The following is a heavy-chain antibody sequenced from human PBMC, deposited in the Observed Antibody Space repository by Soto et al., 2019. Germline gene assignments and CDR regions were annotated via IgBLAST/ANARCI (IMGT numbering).Heavy chain of an antibody. D-gene: IGHD6-6*01. CDR1: GGSISSYY. Sequence: PSETLSLTCTVSGGSISSYYWSWIRQHPGKGLEWIGYIYYSGSTYYNPSLKSRVTISVDKSKNQFSLKLSSVTAADTAVYYCAKCITALGPIDYWGQGTLVTVSS. J-gene: IGHJ4*02. CDR3: AKCITALGPIDY. V-gene: IGHV4-59*12. CDR2: IYYSGST.